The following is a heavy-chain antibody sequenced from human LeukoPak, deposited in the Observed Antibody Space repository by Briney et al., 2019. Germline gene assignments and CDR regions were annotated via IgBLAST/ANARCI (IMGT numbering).Heavy chain of an antibody. CDR3: ASVRPSSSTVLDY. D-gene: IGHD4-17*01. CDR1: GYTFTGYY. V-gene: IGHV1-2*02. CDR2: INPNSGGA. Sequence: GASVKVSCKASGYTFTGYYMHWVRQAPGQGLEWMGWINPNSGGANYAQKFQGRVTMTRDTSISTAYMELSRLRSDDTAVYYCASVRPSSSTVLDYWGQGTLVTVSS. J-gene: IGHJ4*02.